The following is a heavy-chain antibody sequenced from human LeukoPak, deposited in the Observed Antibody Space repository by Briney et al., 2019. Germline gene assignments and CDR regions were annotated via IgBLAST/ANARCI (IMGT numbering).Heavy chain of an antibody. V-gene: IGHV4-59*01. CDR1: GGSFSTYY. Sequence: SETLSLTCTVSGGSFSTYYWTWIRQLPGKGLQWIGYIYYSGSTKYNPSLKSRVTISADTSKNQFSLKLSSVTAADTAVYYCARGQWLPVFDFWGQGTLVTVSS. CDR2: IYYSGST. J-gene: IGHJ4*02. D-gene: IGHD3-22*01. CDR3: ARGQWLPVFDF.